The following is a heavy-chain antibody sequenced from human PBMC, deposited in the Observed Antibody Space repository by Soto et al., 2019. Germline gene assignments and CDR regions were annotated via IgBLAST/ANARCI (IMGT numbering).Heavy chain of an antibody. D-gene: IGHD3-3*01. CDR3: ATGVIWIGYFTVDS. Sequence: QVQLVQSGAEVKKPGSSVKVSCKASGGSFGNSAINWARQTPGQGLEWLGGFIPVYRTLNYAQKFQGRVTMTADESTGTAYMTLSSLASDDTAVYYCATGVIWIGYFTVDSWGQGTRVTVSS. CDR2: FIPVYRTL. CDR1: GGSFGNSA. V-gene: IGHV1-69*01. J-gene: IGHJ4*02.